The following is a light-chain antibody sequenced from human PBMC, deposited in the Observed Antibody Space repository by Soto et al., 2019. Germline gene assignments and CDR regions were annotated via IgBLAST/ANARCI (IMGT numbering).Light chain of an antibody. Sequence: EIVMTQSPATLSVSPGERATLSCRASQSLGGNLAWYQQKPGQGPRLLIFGASTRATGVPARFSGSGSGTEFTLTITSLQSEDYAVYYCQQYTQWHTFGPGTTVDIK. CDR1: QSLGGN. CDR2: GAS. CDR3: QQYTQWHT. J-gene: IGKJ3*01. V-gene: IGKV3-15*01.